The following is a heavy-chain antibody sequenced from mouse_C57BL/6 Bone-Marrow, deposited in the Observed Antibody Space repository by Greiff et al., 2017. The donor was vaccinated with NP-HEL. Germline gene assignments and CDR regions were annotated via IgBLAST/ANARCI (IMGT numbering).Heavy chain of an antibody. Sequence: EVQLQQSGPELVKPGASVKISCKASGYTFTDYYMNWVKQSHGKSLEWIGDINPNNGGTSYNQKFKGKATLTVDKSSSSAYMELRSLTSEDSAVYYCARSGLVYWYFDVWGTGTTVTVSS. CDR2: INPNNGGT. CDR3: ARSGLVYWYFDV. V-gene: IGHV1-26*01. CDR1: GYTFTDYY. J-gene: IGHJ1*03. D-gene: IGHD3-1*01.